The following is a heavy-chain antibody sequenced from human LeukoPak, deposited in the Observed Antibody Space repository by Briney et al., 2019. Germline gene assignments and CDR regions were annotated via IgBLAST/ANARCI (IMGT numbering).Heavy chain of an antibody. CDR1: GGSLNSHI. J-gene: IGHJ5*02. D-gene: IGHD1-26*01. V-gene: IGHV1-69*02. CDR3: AKVNLRGSQYNWFDP. CDR2: ITPVIDVS. Sequence: SVKVSCKASGGSLNSHIFTWVRQAPGQGLEWMGKITPVIDVSKYAQKFQGRLTITADKSTATVYMELSGLKSDDTAVYYCAKVNLRGSQYNWFDPWGQGTLVTVSS.